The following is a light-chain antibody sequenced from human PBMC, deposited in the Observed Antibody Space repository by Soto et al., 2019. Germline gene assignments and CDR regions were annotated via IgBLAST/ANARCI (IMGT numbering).Light chain of an antibody. Sequence: EFVLTQSPGTLSLSPGERATLSCRASQTVRNNYLAWYQQKPGQAPRLLIYDASNRATGIPARFSGSGSGTDFTLTISSLEPEDSAVYYCQQYGSSPRTFGQGTKVDIK. CDR3: QQYGSSPRT. CDR2: DAS. CDR1: QTVRNNY. V-gene: IGKV3-20*01. J-gene: IGKJ1*01.